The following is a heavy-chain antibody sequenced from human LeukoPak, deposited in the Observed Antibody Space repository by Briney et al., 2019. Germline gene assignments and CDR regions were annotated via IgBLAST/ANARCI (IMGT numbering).Heavy chain of an antibody. CDR2: IDHTGRS. CDR1: GGSFSGLY. Sequence: SETLSLTCAVYGGSFSGLYWTWIRQPPGKGLEWIGEIDHTGRSTYNPSLTSRVTISKDSSKNQFSLSLGSVIAADTAVYFCARGENSGSYFSYFDSWAQGTPVTVSS. J-gene: IGHJ5*01. CDR3: ARGENSGSYFSYFDS. V-gene: IGHV4-34*01. D-gene: IGHD3-10*01.